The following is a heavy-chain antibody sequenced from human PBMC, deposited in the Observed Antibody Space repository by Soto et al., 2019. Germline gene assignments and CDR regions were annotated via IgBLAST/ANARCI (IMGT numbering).Heavy chain of an antibody. CDR3: ARERNGAEGFDP. D-gene: IGHD1-1*01. CDR2: IGADNGDT. CDR1: GYTFSHYG. V-gene: IGHV1-18*01. J-gene: IGHJ5*02. Sequence: QVQLVQSGAEVKKPGASVKVSCKASGYTFSHYGFSWVRQAPGQGLEWMGWIGADNGDTNYAQNFQGRVTMTTDTSTPTSYMEVRSPTSDDTAVYVGARERNGAEGFDPWGQGTLVTVSS.